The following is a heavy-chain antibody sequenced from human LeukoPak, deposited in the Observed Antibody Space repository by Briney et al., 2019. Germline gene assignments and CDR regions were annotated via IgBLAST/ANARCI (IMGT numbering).Heavy chain of an antibody. J-gene: IGHJ4*02. D-gene: IGHD3-22*01. CDR1: GITLSNYA. CDR2: ISGSGGGT. Sequence: GGSLRLSCAVSGITLSNYAMSWVRRAPGKGLEWVAGISGSGGGTHYADSVKGRFTISRDNPKNTLYLQMNNLRAGDTAVYFCAKRGVVIRVILVGFHKEAYYFDSWGQGALVTVSS. V-gene: IGHV3-23*01. CDR3: AKRGVVIRVILVGFHKEAYYFDS.